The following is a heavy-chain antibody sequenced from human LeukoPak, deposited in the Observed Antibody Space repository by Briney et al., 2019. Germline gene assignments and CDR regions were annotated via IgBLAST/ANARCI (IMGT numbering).Heavy chain of an antibody. Sequence: PSETLSLTCAVYGGSFSGYYWSWIRQPPGKGLEWIGEINHSGSTNYNPSLKSRVTISVDTSKTPFSLNLSSVTAADTAVYYCARKIVGATYYFDYWGPGTLVTVSS. D-gene: IGHD1-26*01. V-gene: IGHV4-34*01. CDR2: INHSGST. CDR3: ARKIVGATYYFDY. CDR1: GGSFSGYY. J-gene: IGHJ4*02.